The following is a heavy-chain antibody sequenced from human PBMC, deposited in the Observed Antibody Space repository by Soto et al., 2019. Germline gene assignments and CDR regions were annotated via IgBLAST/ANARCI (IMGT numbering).Heavy chain of an antibody. J-gene: IGHJ4*02. CDR3: AIELLHHDGSYYNVGPYDY. CDR1: GFTISNDY. CDR2: IYSGGGT. Sequence: PGGSLRLSCAASGFTISNDYMNWVRQAPGKGLELVSLIYSGGGTYYADSVKGRFTISRDNSKNTLYLQMNSLRAEDSAVYYCAIELLHHDGSYYNVGPYDYWGQGTLVTVSS. D-gene: IGHD3-10*01. V-gene: IGHV3-66*01.